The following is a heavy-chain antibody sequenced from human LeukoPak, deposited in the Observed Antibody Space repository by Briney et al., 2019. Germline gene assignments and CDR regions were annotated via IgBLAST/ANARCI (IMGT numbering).Heavy chain of an antibody. J-gene: IGHJ4*02. CDR3: STRAGWEFLTEF. Sequence: PGGSLRLSCAASGFTFSNAWMSWVRQAPGKGPEWVGRIKNKVDGGAADYAAPVKGRFTISRDDSKSTLYLQMDSLKPEDTAVYYCSTRAGWEFLTEFWGQGTLVTVSS. D-gene: IGHD3-10*01. CDR1: GFTFSNAW. CDR2: IKNKVDGGAA. V-gene: IGHV3-15*01.